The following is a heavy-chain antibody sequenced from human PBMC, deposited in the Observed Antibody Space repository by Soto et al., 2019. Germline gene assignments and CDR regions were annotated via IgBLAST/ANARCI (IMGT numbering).Heavy chain of an antibody. CDR1: GYTFTSYD. V-gene: IGHV1-8*01. CDR2: MNPNSGNT. CDR3: ARGRGYSGYDYEQKKFDY. Sequence: QVQLVQSGAEVKKPGASVKVSCKASGYTFTSYDINWVRQATGQGLEWMGWMNPNSGNTGYTQKFQGRVTMTRSTSISTAYMELSSLTSEDAAVYYCARGRGYSGYDYEQKKFDYRGQGTLVTVSS. J-gene: IGHJ4*02. D-gene: IGHD5-12*01.